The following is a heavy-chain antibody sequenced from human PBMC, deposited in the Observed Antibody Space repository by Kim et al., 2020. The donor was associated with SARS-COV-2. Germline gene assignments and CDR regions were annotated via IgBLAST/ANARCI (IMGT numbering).Heavy chain of an antibody. CDR3: AREGTTGTTSDY. D-gene: IGHD1-1*01. Sequence: YYANSGKGRFTISRYNSKNTLYLQMGSLRAEDMAVYYCAREGTTGTTSDYWGQGTLVTVSS. V-gene: IGHV3-64*01. J-gene: IGHJ4*02.